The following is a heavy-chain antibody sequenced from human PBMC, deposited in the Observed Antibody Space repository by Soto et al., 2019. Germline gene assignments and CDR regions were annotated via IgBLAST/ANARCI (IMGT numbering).Heavy chain of an antibody. V-gene: IGHV1-18*01. D-gene: IGHD3-16*01. CDR2: ISAYNGNT. CDR3: ASGGNPIGY. J-gene: IGHJ4*02. CDR1: GYTFTNFG. Sequence: QVQLVQSGAEVKKPGASVKVSCKASGYTFTNFGISWVRQAPGQGLEWMGWISAYNGNTNYAQNFQGRVTMTTDTSARTAYMRRRSLRSDDTAVYYCASGGNPIGYWGQGTLVTVSS.